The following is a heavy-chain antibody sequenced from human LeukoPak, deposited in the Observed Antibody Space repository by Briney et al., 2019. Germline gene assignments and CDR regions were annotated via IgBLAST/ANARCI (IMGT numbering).Heavy chain of an antibody. V-gene: IGHV1-46*01. CDR1: GYTFTSYH. Sequence: GASVKVSCKASGYTFTSYHMHWVRQAPGQGLEWMGIINPSGGRTSNAQKSQGRVTMTRDTSTSTVYMELSSLRSEDTAVYYCARDSGSYTLGGYWGQGTLVTVSS. CDR2: INPSGGRT. D-gene: IGHD1-26*01. CDR3: ARDSGSYTLGGY. J-gene: IGHJ4*02.